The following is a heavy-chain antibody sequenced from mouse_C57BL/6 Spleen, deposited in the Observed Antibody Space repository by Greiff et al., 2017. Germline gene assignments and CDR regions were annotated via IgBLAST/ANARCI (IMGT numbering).Heavy chain of an antibody. J-gene: IGHJ2*01. CDR2: IDPSDSYT. Sequence: VQLKQPGAELVKPGASVKLSCKASGYTFTSYWMQWVKQRPGQGLEWIGEIDPSDSYTNYNQKFKGKATLTVDTSSSTAYMQLSSLTSEDSAVYYCARGETAQATGNYWGQGTTLTVSS. D-gene: IGHD3-2*02. CDR3: ARGETAQATGNY. V-gene: IGHV1-50*01. CDR1: GYTFTSYW.